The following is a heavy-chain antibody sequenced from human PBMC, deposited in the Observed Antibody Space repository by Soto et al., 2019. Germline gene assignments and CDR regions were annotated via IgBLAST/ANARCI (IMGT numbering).Heavy chain of an antibody. CDR1: GCYY. V-gene: IGHV4-39*01. CDR3: ARHPAGAAAGSFYGMDV. Sequence: PSETLSLTCTVSGCYYGGWIRQPPGKGLEGIGSIDYSGSTSYSGSTYYNPSLKSRVTVSVDTSKNQFSLKLTSVTAADTAVYYCARHPAGAAAGSFYGMDVWGQGTTVTVSS. J-gene: IGHJ6*02. D-gene: IGHD6-13*01. CDR2: IDYSGSTSYSGST.